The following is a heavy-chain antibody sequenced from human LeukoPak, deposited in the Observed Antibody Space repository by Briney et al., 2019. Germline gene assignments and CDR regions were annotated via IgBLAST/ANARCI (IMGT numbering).Heavy chain of an antibody. CDR1: GYTFTGSY. V-gene: IGHV1-2*02. J-gene: IGHJ4*02. D-gene: IGHD2-21*02. CDR2: INPNSGDT. Sequence: ASVNVSCKASGYTFTGSYLHWVRQAPGQGLEWMGWINPNSGDTKYTQTFQGRVTMTRDTSINTAFMELSSLRSDDTALYYCAGGGLPASFDYWGQGTLVTVSS. CDR3: AGGGLPASFDY.